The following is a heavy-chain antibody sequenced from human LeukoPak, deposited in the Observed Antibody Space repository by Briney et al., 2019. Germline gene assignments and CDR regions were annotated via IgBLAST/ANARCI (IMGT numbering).Heavy chain of an antibody. CDR1: GYTFTSYG. J-gene: IGHJ4*02. V-gene: IGHV1-18*01. CDR2: ISAYNGNT. D-gene: IGHD3-3*01. CDR3: ARDPVLYDDFWSGYTFDY. Sequence: ASVKVSCKASGYTFTSYGISWVRQATGQGLEWMGWISAYNGNTNYAQKLQGRVTMTTDTSTSTAYMELRSLRSDDTAVYYCARDPVLYDDFWSGYTFDYWGQGTLVTVSS.